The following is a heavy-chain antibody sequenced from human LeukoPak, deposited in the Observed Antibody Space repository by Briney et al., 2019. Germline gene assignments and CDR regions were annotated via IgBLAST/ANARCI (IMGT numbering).Heavy chain of an antibody. V-gene: IGHV3-11*04. J-gene: IGHJ5*01. CDR1: GFTFNDYY. CDR2: ISSSGSNI. Sequence: GGSLRLSCAASGFTFNDYYMSWIRQAPGKGLEWVSYISSSGSNINYADSVKGRFTISRDNAKNSLYLQMNTLTAEDTAVYYCARDMLNTGVPNWFGSWGQGTLVTVSS. D-gene: IGHD2-8*02. CDR3: ARDMLNTGVPNWFGS.